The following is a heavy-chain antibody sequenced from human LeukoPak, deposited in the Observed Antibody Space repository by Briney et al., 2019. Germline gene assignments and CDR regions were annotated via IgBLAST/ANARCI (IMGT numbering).Heavy chain of an antibody. D-gene: IGHD6-13*01. J-gene: IGHJ3*02. V-gene: IGHV1-69*13. CDR1: GYTFPSYF. Sequence: SVKVSCKASGYTFPSYFMHWVRQAPGQGLEWMGGIFPVFGTSTYAQKFQGRVTITADESTRTAHMELSSLRSDDTAVYYCARGPHTSSWYKHAFDIWAQGTMVTVPS. CDR3: ARGPHTSSWYKHAFDI. CDR2: IFPVFGTS.